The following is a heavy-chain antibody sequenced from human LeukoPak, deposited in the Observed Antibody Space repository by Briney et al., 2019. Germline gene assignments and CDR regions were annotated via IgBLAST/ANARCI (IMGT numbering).Heavy chain of an antibody. J-gene: IGHJ5*02. V-gene: IGHV3-43D*04. CDR3: VSDSSDR. D-gene: IGHD3-22*01. CDR2: ISWDGGST. Sequence: QPGGPLRLSCAASGFTFDDYAMHWVRQAPGKGLEWVSLISWDGGSTYYADSVKGRFTISRDNAKNSLYLQMNSLRAEDTAVYYCVSDSSDRWGQGTLVTVSS. CDR1: GFTFDDYA.